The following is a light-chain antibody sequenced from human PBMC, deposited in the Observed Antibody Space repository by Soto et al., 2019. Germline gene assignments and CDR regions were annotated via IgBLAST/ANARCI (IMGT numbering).Light chain of an antibody. CDR1: SSDVGGYNY. J-gene: IGLJ1*01. CDR2: DVS. V-gene: IGLV2-14*01. CDR3: SSYTRSNTLYV. Sequence: QSALTQPASVSGSPGQSITISCTGTSSDVGGYNYVSWYQQHPGKAPKLMIYDVSNRPSGVSNRFSGSKSGNTASLTISGLQAEDEADYYCSSYTRSNTLYVFGTRTKVAV.